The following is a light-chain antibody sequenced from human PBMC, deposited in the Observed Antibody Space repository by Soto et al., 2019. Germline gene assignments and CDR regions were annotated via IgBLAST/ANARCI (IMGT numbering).Light chain of an antibody. J-gene: IGKJ5*01. Sequence: EIVLAQSPATLSLSPGERATLSCRASQSVRISLAWYQQKPGQAPRRLIYDASNRATGVPARFSGSRSGTDFTLTVSSLEPEDFALYYCQQRSNWPPEITFGQGTRLEIK. CDR1: QSVRIS. V-gene: IGKV3-11*01. CDR2: DAS. CDR3: QQRSNWPPEIT.